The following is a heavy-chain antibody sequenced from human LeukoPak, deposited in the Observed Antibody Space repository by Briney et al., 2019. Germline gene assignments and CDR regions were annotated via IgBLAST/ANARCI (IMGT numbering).Heavy chain of an antibody. CDR3: AKGMTDPLTGYYILNNVDY. Sequence: GGSLRLFCAASGFTFSSHAVTWVRQAPGKGLEWVASITGSGSATYYADSVKGRFTISRDNSKETLYLQMNSLRADDTALYYCAKGMTDPLTGYYILNNVDYWGQGTLVTVSS. CDR2: ITGSGSAT. J-gene: IGHJ4*02. V-gene: IGHV3-23*01. D-gene: IGHD3-9*01. CDR1: GFTFSSHA.